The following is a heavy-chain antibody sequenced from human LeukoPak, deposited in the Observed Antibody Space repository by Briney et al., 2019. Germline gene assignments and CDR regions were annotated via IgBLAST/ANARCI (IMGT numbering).Heavy chain of an antibody. CDR1: GFIFSSYT. CDR3: ARDYYDSSGTFDY. CDR2: ISTSSTYM. Sequence: PGGSLRLSCAASGFIFSSYTMNWVRQAPGKGLEWVSSISTSSTYMYYEDSVKGRFTISRDNAKNSLYLQMDSLRAEDTALYYCARDYYDSSGTFDYWGQGTLVTVSS. J-gene: IGHJ4*02. V-gene: IGHV3-21*01. D-gene: IGHD3-22*01.